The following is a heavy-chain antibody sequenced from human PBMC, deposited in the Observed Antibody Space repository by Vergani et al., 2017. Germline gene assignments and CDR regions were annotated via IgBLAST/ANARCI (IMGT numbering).Heavy chain of an antibody. CDR2: ISYDGSNK. J-gene: IGHJ4*02. CDR3: AKWGSFGAAAGIDY. CDR1: GFTFSSYG. D-gene: IGHD6-13*01. V-gene: IGHV3-30*18. Sequence: QVQLVESGGGVVQPGRSLRLSCAASGFTFSSYGMHWVRQAPGKGLEWVAVISYDGSNKYYADSVKGRFTISRDNSKNTLYLQMNSLRAEDTAVYYCAKWGSFGAAAGIDYWGQGTLVTVSS.